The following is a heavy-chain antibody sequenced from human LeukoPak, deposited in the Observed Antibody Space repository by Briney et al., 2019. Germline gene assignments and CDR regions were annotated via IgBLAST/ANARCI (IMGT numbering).Heavy chain of an antibody. CDR3: AKDQTGTTLPDYYFDY. Sequence: GGSLRLSCAASGFTFSSYAMSWVRQAPGKGLEWVSAISGSGGSTYYADSVKGRFTISRDNSKNTLYLQMNSLRAEDTAVYYCAKDQTGTTLPDYYFDYWGQGTLVTVSS. CDR1: GFTFSSYA. V-gene: IGHV3-23*01. J-gene: IGHJ4*02. CDR2: ISGSGGST. D-gene: IGHD1-7*01.